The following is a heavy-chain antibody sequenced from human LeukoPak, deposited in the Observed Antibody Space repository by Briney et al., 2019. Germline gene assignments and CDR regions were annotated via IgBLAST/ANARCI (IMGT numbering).Heavy chain of an antibody. CDR1: GGSINRSNYY. D-gene: IGHD4-11*01. CDR2: VHYTGTT. CDR3: ARRSNPDLFDP. V-gene: IGHV4-39*01. Sequence: SETLSLTCTVSGGSINRSNYYWGWIRQAPGKELEWIGSVHYTGTTSYNPSFKSRITVSVDTSKNFFSLMLSSVTAADTAMYYCARRSNPDLFDPWGQGTLVIVSS. J-gene: IGHJ5*02.